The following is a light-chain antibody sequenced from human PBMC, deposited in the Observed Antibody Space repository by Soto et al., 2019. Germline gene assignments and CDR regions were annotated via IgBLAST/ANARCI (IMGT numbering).Light chain of an antibody. CDR3: MQALQSPVT. J-gene: IGKJ5*01. CDR2: LAS. Sequence: DIVMTQSPLSLPVTPGEPASISCRSSQSLLHTDGYYYLDWYLQKSGQSPQLLISLASNRASGVPDRFSGSGSGTDCTLKSSRVVAEDVGVYYCMQALQSPVTFGQGTRLDIK. V-gene: IGKV2-28*01. CDR1: QSLLHTDGYYY.